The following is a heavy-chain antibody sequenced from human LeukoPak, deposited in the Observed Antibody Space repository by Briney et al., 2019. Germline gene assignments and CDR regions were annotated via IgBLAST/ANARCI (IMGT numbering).Heavy chain of an antibody. Sequence: PGGSLRLSCTASGFSISTYEMNWVRQTPGKRLDWVSDISTSGGTKNYADSVKGRFTISRDNAGNSLYLQMNSLRPEDTAVYYCARNSGYDVYDCWGQGALVTVSS. CDR3: ARNSGYDVYDC. J-gene: IGHJ4*02. D-gene: IGHD5-12*01. CDR2: ISTSGGTK. V-gene: IGHV3-48*03. CDR1: GFSISTYE.